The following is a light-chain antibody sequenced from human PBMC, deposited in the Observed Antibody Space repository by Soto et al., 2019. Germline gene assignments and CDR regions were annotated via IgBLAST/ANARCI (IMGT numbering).Light chain of an antibody. J-gene: IGLJ1*01. CDR1: SSNFGAAND. V-gene: IGLV1-40*01. CDR3: QSYDSSLSGYV. CDR2: GNS. Sequence: QSVLTQPASVSGAPGQAVTISCTGSSSNFGAANDVPWYQQLPGTAPKLLIYGNSNRPSGVHYRFSGSKSGTSAALAITALQPADDADYYCQSYDSSLSGYVFGTGTKLTVL.